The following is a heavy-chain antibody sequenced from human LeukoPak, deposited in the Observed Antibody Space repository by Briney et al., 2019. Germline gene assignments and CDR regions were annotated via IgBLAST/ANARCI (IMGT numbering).Heavy chain of an antibody. CDR2: ISSNGGST. D-gene: IGHD3-10*01. J-gene: IGHJ4*02. V-gene: IGHV3-64*01. CDR3: ARVGLTLVRGVIGIIDY. Sequence: GGSLRLSCADSGLTFGSHWMHWVRQAPGKGLEYVSAISSNGGSTYYANSVKGRFTISRDNSKNTLYLQMGSLRAEDMAVYYCARVGLTLVRGVIGIIDYWGQGTLVAVSS. CDR1: GLTFGSHW.